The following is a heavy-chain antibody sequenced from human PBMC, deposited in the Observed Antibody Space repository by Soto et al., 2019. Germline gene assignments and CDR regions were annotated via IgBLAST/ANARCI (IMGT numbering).Heavy chain of an antibody. CDR1: GDTFSSYA. V-gene: IGHV1-69*01. J-gene: IGHJ4*02. CDR3: ARGSPETGTRYYYFEY. Sequence: QVQLVQSGAEVKKPGSSVKVSCTASGDTFSSYAISWVRQAPGQGLEWMGGIIPIFGTANYAQKFQGRVTITADESTSTAYMELSSLRSEDTAVYYCARGSPETGTRYYYFEYWGQGTLVTVSS. D-gene: IGHD1-1*01. CDR2: IIPIFGTA.